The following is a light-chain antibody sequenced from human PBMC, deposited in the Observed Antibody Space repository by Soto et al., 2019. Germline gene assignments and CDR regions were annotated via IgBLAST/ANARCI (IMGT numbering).Light chain of an antibody. CDR3: QQYNSPPRT. CDR1: QSVSSY. J-gene: IGKJ1*01. Sequence: EIVLTQSPGSLSLSPGERATLSCRASQSVSSYLAWYQQKPGQAPRPLIYGASSRASGVPDRFSGRGFGTDFTLTISTRRPEDFAVYYCQQYNSPPRTFGQGTNVYIK. CDR2: GAS. V-gene: IGKV3-20*01.